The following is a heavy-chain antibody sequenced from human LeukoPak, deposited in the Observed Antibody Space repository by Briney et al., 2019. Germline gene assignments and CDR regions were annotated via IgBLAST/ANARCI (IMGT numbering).Heavy chain of an antibody. CDR3: AKVGTLYYYDSSGYYWAYFDY. D-gene: IGHD3-22*01. Sequence: GGSLRLSCAASGFTFSSYGMSWVRQAPGKGLEWVSAISGSGGSTHYADSVKGRFTISRDNSKNTLYLQMNSLRAEDTAVYYCAKVGTLYYYDSSGYYWAYFDYWGQGTLVTVSS. CDR1: GFTFSSYG. J-gene: IGHJ4*02. CDR2: ISGSGGST. V-gene: IGHV3-23*01.